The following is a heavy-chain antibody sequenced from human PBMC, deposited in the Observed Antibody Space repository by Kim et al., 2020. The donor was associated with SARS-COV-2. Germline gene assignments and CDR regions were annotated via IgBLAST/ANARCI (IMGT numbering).Heavy chain of an antibody. CDR2: IYYSGST. CDR3: ARRGYSTYDYFDY. V-gene: IGHV4-39*01. CDR1: GGSISSSSYY. J-gene: IGHJ4*02. D-gene: IGHD4-4*01. Sequence: SETLSLTCTVSGGSISSSSYYWGWIRQPPGKGLEWIGSIYYSGSTYYNPSLKSRVTISVDTSKNQFSLKLSSVTAADTAVYYCARRGYSTYDYFDYWGQGTLVTVSS.